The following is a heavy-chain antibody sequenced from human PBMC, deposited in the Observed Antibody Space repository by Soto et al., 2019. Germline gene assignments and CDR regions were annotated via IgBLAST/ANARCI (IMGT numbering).Heavy chain of an antibody. J-gene: IGHJ6*02. V-gene: IGHV3-23*01. CDR3: AKDHTVYSGYDYYYGMDV. Sequence: PGGSLRLSCADSGFTFSTYAINWVRQAPGKGLEGVSAISAGGYNTDYADSVKGRFTISRDNSKNTLYLQMNSLSAEDTAVYYCAKDHTVYSGYDYYYGMDVWGQGXTVTVSS. CDR1: GFTFSTYA. D-gene: IGHD1-26*01. CDR2: ISAGGYNT.